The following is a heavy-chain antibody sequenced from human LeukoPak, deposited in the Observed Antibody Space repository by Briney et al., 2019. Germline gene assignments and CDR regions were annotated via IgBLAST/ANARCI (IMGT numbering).Heavy chain of an antibody. D-gene: IGHD3-3*01. J-gene: IGHJ4*02. Sequence: GGSLRLSCAASGFTVSSNYMSWVRQAPGKGLEWVSVIYSGGSTYYADSVKGRFTISRDNAKNSLYLQMNSLGAEDTAVYYCARGYYDFWSGSSSDYFDYWGQGTLVTVSS. CDR3: ARGYYDFWSGSSSDYFDY. V-gene: IGHV3-66*01. CDR2: IYSGGST. CDR1: GFTVSSNY.